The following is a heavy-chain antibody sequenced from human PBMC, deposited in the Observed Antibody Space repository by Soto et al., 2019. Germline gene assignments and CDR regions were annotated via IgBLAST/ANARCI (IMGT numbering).Heavy chain of an antibody. CDR2: ISSSGSTI. V-gene: IGHV3-48*03. J-gene: IGHJ5*02. CDR3: ARDRDYGDYEGEVNWFDP. D-gene: IGHD4-17*01. Sequence: GGSLRLSCAASGFTFSSYEMNWVRQAPGKGLEWVSYISSSGSTIYYADSVKGRFTISRDNAKNSLSLQMNSLRAEDTAVYYCARDRDYGDYEGEVNWFDPWGQGTLVTVSS. CDR1: GFTFSSYE.